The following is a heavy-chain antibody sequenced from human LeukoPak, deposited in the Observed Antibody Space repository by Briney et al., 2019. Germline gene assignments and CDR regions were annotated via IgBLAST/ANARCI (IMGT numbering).Heavy chain of an antibody. Sequence: SETLSLTCTVSGGSISSGGYYWSWIRQPPGKGLEWIGYIYHSGSTYYNPSLKSRVTISVDRSKNQFSLKLSSVTAADTAVYYCAAHYPILPAKNPFDYWGQGTLVTVSS. CDR3: AAHYPILPAKNPFDY. D-gene: IGHD1-26*01. V-gene: IGHV4-30-2*01. J-gene: IGHJ4*02. CDR1: GGSISSGGYY. CDR2: IYHSGST.